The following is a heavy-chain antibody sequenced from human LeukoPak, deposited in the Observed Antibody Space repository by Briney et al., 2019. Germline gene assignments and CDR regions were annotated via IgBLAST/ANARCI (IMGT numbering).Heavy chain of an antibody. CDR1: GLTVSNHW. CDR3: ASLDTAKQPLANH. J-gene: IGHJ5*02. Sequence: PGGSLRLSGVASGLTVSNHWMSWVRQAPGKGLEWVANIREERGQEYYVDSVKGRFTISKNSAKNSLYLQMNTLRVEDTAMYYCASLDTAKQPLANHWGQGTLVTVSS. CDR2: IREERGQE. D-gene: IGHD5-18*01. V-gene: IGHV3-7*03.